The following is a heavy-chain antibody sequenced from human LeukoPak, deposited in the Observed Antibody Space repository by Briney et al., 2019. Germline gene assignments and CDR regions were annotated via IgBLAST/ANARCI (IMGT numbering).Heavy chain of an antibody. CDR2: IYHSGIT. Sequence: PSETLSLTCTVSGYSITSGYYWGWIRRPPGKGLEWIGSIYHSGITYYNPSLKSRVTISVDTSKNQFSLKLSSVTAADTAVYYCARDRAAVAASDYWGQGTLVTVSS. J-gene: IGHJ4*02. D-gene: IGHD6-19*01. V-gene: IGHV4-38-2*02. CDR3: ARDRAAVAASDY. CDR1: GYSITSGYY.